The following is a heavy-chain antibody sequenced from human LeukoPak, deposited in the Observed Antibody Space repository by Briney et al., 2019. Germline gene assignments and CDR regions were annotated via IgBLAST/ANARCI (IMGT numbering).Heavy chain of an antibody. CDR2: IYYSGST. D-gene: IGHD3-22*01. J-gene: IGHJ4*02. CDR1: GGSISSSSYY. V-gene: IGHV4-61*05. Sequence: PSETLSLTCTVSGGSISSSSYYWGWIRQPPGKGLEWIGYIYYSGSTNYNPSLKSRVTISLDTSKNQFSLKLNSVTAADTAVYYCARINYFDSSGYYSDDFWGQGTLVTVPS. CDR3: ARINYFDSSGYYSDDF.